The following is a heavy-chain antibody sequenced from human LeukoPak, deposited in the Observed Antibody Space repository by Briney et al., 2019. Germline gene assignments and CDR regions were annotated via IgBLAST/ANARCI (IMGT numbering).Heavy chain of an antibody. V-gene: IGHV3-74*01. CDR3: ARKSDYYDSSGYYSTCMDV. J-gene: IGHJ6*02. D-gene: IGHD3-22*01. CDR1: GFTFSSYW. Sequence: GGSLRLSCAASGFTFSSYWMHWVRQAPGKGLVWVSRINSDGSSTSYADSVKGRFTISRDNAKNTLYLQMNSLRAEDTAVYYCARKSDYYDSSGYYSTCMDVWGQGTTVTVSS. CDR2: INSDGSST.